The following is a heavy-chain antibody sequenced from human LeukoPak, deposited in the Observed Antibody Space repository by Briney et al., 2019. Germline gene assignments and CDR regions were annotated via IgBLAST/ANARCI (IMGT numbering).Heavy chain of an antibody. CDR3: AKSGGSGSYYPDYLDY. J-gene: IGHJ4*02. CDR2: ISGSGGST. D-gene: IGHD3-10*01. Sequence: PGGSLRLSCAASGFTFSSYAMSWVRQAPGKGLEWVSAISGSGGSTYYADSVKGRFTISRDNSKNTLYLQMNSLRAEDTAVYYCAKSGGSGSYYPDYLDYWGQGTLVTVSS. CDR1: GFTFSSYA. V-gene: IGHV3-23*01.